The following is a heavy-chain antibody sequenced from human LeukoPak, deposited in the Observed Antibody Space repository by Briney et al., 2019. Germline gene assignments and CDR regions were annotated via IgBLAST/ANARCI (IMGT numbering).Heavy chain of an antibody. J-gene: IGHJ4*02. CDR1: GYTFTSYY. CDR3: ARSTDIVVVPAAHSGYYFDY. Sequence: GASVKVSCKASGYTFTSYYMHWVRQAPGQGLEWMGIINPSGGSTSYAQKFQGRVTITADESTSTAYMELSSLRSEDTAVYYCARSTDIVVVPAAHSGYYFDYWGQGTLVTVSS. V-gene: IGHV1-46*01. D-gene: IGHD2-2*01. CDR2: INPSGGST.